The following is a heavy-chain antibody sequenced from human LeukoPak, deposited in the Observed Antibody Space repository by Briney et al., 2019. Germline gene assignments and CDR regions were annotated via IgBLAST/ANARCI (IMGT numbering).Heavy chain of an antibody. CDR3: AIVEEIRGGITSFDY. J-gene: IGHJ4*02. V-gene: IGHV1-18*01. CDR1: GYTSSNYG. D-gene: IGHD3-10*01. Sequence: ASVKVSCMASGYTSSNYGLSWLRQAPGQGLEWMAWISAYNGYTKYSQKLQGRLTMTTDTSTSTAYMDLKSLRPDDTAVYYCAIVEEIRGGITSFDYWGQGTLVTVSS. CDR2: ISAYNGYT.